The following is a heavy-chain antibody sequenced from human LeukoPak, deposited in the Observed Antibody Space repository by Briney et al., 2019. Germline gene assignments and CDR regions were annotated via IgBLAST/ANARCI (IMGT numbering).Heavy chain of an antibody. CDR1: GGSFSGYY. J-gene: IGHJ4*02. D-gene: IGHD7-27*01. CDR3: ARRWNWGVFDY. V-gene: IGHV4-34*01. Sequence: SETLSLTCAVYGGSFSGYYWSWLRQPPGKGLEWIGEINHSGSTNYNPSLKSRVTISVDTSKNQFSLKLSSVTAADTAVYYCARRWNWGVFDYWGQGTLVTVSS. CDR2: INHSGST.